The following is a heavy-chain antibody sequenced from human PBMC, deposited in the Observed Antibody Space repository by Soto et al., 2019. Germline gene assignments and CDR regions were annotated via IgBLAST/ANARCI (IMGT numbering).Heavy chain of an antibody. Sequence: GESLKISCAASGFTFSSYDMHWVRQATGKGLEWVSAIGTAGDTYYPGSVKGRFTISRENAKNSLYLQMNSLRAGDTAVYYCARDSRGYSYGSYYYYGMDVWGQGTTVTVSS. D-gene: IGHD5-18*01. CDR2: IGTAGDT. J-gene: IGHJ6*02. CDR1: GFTFSSYD. V-gene: IGHV3-13*01. CDR3: ARDSRGYSYGSYYYYGMDV.